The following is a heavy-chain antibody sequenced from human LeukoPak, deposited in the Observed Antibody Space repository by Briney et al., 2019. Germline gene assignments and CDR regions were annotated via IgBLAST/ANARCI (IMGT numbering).Heavy chain of an antibody. Sequence: ASVKVSCKASGYTFTGYYMHWVRQAPGQGLEWMGWINPNSGGTNYAQKFQGRVTMTRDTSISTAYMELSRLRSDDPAVYYCAREGKYYDILTGDKTVQPYSMDVWGKGTTVTVSS. V-gene: IGHV1-2*02. CDR1: GYTFTGYY. J-gene: IGHJ6*03. D-gene: IGHD3-9*01. CDR3: AREGKYYDILTGDKTVQPYSMDV. CDR2: INPNSGGT.